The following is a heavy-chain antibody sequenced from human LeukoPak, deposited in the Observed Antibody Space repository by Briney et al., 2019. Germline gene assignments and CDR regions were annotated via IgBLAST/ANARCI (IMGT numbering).Heavy chain of an antibody. CDR3: ARGAEYYDILTGYIH. CDR1: GFTFSSYA. V-gene: IGHV3-64*01. Sequence: GGSLRLSCAASGFTFSSYAMHWVRQAPGKGLEYASAISSNGGSTYYANSVKGRFTISRDNSKNTLYLQMGSLRAEDMAVYYCARGAEYYDILTGYIHWGQGTLVTVSS. CDR2: ISSNGGST. J-gene: IGHJ4*02. D-gene: IGHD3-9*01.